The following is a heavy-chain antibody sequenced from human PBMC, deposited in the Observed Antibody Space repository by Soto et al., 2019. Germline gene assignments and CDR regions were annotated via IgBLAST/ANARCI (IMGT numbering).Heavy chain of an antibody. CDR1: GFKFDDYM. CDR2: ISWDGGSI. CDR3: AKERNAGSSLDS. D-gene: IGHD2-15*01. J-gene: IGHJ5*01. Sequence: PGRSLRLSCEASGFKFDDYMMHWVRQAPGKGLEWISLISWDGGSIDYAASVKGRFTVSRDNSKTSLHLHMPSMTAADTGFYFCAKERNAGSSLDSWGQGTLVTVSS. V-gene: IGHV3-43*01.